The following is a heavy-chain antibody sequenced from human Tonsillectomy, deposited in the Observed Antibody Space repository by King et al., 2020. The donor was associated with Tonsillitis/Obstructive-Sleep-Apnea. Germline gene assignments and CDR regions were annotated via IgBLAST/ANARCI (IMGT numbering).Heavy chain of an antibody. CDR1: GFTFGSNV. Sequence: VQLVESGGGLVQPGGSLRLSCAASGFTFGSNVMSWVRQAPGKGLEWVSGISGSGITTYYVDSVRGRFTVSRDNSKNTLFLQMNSLRVEDTAVYYCAKGGAFCGGDCYPSEDFWGQGTLVTVSS. D-gene: IGHD2-21*02. J-gene: IGHJ4*02. V-gene: IGHV3-23*04. CDR3: AKGGAFCGGDCYPSEDF. CDR2: ISGSGITT.